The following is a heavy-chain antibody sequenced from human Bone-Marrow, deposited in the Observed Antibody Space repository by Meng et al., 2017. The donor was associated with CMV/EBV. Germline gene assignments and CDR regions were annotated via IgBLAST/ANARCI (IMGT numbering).Heavy chain of an antibody. CDR3: ARALRRSWQQLVYYYGMDV. J-gene: IGHJ6*02. V-gene: IGHV4-59*01. Sequence: SETLSLTCTVSGGSISSYYWSWIRQPPGKGLEWIGYIYYSGSTNYNPSLKSRVTISVDTSKNQFSLKLSSVTAADTAVYYCARALRRSWQQLVYYYGMDVWGQATTATVSS. D-gene: IGHD6-13*01. CDR2: IYYSGST. CDR1: GGSISSYY.